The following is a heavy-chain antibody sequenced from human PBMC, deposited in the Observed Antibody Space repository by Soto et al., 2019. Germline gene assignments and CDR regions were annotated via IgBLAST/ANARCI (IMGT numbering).Heavy chain of an antibody. D-gene: IGHD2-2*01. CDR2: ISAYNGNT. Sequence: GASVKVSCKASGYTFTSYGISWVRQAPGHGLEWMGWISAYNGNTNYAQKLQGRVTMTTDTSTSTAYMELRSLRSDDTAVYYCARVLWEIVLVTAAMPWELCYWXQGSLVTVS. V-gene: IGHV1-18*01. CDR1: GYTFTSYG. J-gene: IGHJ4*02. CDR3: ARVLWEIVLVTAAMPWELCY.